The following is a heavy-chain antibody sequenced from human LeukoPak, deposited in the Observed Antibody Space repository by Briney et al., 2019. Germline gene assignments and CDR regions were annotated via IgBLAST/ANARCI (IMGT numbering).Heavy chain of an antibody. CDR2: VYYTGST. CDR3: ARTTEYSSGWYDY. V-gene: IGHV4-59*01. Sequence: PSETLSLTCTVSGGSISSFHRSWIRQSPGKGLEWIGYVYYTGSTNYNPSLKSRVTISVDTSKNQFSLKLSSVIAADTAVYYCARTTEYSSGWYDYWGQGTLVTVSS. D-gene: IGHD6-19*01. J-gene: IGHJ4*02. CDR1: GGSISSFH.